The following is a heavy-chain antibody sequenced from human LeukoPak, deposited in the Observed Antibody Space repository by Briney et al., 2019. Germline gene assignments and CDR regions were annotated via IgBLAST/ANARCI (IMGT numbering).Heavy chain of an antibody. CDR3: ATRRGSGSGTYSFDY. J-gene: IGHJ4*02. D-gene: IGHD3-10*01. CDR1: GYTFTGYY. CDR2: INPNSDNT. V-gene: IGHV1-8*02. Sequence: ASVKVSCKASGYTFTGYYMHWVRQAPGQGLEWMGWINPNSDNTGYAQKFQGRVTMTRNTSITTAYMELSSLRSEDTAVYYCATRRGSGSGTYSFDYWGQGTLVTVSS.